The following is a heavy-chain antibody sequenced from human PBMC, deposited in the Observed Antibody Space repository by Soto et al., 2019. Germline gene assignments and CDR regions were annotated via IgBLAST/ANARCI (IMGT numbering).Heavy chain of an antibody. Sequence: GGSLRLSCAASGFTFSSYAMSWVRQAPGKGLEWVSAISGSGGSTYYADSVKGRFTISRDNSKNTLYLQMNSLRAEDTAVYYCAKDLLGITMVRGVPFDYWGQGTLVTVSS. J-gene: IGHJ4*02. CDR3: AKDLLGITMVRGVPFDY. D-gene: IGHD3-10*01. CDR2: ISGSGGST. CDR1: GFTFSSYA. V-gene: IGHV3-23*01.